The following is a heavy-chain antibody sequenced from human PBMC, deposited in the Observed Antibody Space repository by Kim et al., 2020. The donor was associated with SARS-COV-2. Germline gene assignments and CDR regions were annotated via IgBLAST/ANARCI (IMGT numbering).Heavy chain of an antibody. CDR1: GFSFSSCS. D-gene: IGHD3-3*01. J-gene: IGHJ5*02. V-gene: IGHV3-30-3*01. Sequence: GGSLRLSCAASGFSFSSCSMRWVRQAPGKGLEWLSVISDDGSNKYSVAAVKGRFTISRDNSKNTLLLLINSLRDEDAAVYCSVNHNDGVSPWCQGTWVT. CDR2: ISDDGSNK. CDR3: VNHNDGVSP.